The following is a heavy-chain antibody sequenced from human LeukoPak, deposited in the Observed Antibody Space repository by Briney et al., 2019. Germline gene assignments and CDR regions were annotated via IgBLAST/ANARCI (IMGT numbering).Heavy chain of an antibody. CDR2: IYYGGST. CDR3: ARAHRYYYYMDV. Sequence: PSETLSLTCTVSGGSINSGDYYWSWIRQHPGKGLEWIGYIYYGGSTYYHPSLKSRVTISVDTSKNQFSLRLSSGTAADTAVYYCARAHRYYYYMDVWGKGTTVTVSS. V-gene: IGHV4-31*03. CDR1: GGSINSGDYY. J-gene: IGHJ6*03.